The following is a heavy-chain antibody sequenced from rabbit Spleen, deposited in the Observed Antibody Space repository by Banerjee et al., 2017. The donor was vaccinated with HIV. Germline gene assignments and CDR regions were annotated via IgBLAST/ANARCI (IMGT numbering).Heavy chain of an antibody. Sequence: QSLEESGGGLVKPGASLTLTCKASGFSFNSGYDMCWVRQGPGKGLEWIACIYVGSSGSTYYAAWAKGRFTISKTSSTTVTLQMTSLTAADTATYFCARDAGTSFSTYGMDLWGQGTLVTVS. CDR2: IYVGSSGST. V-gene: IGHV1S40*01. CDR1: GFSFNSGYD. D-gene: IGHD8-1*01. CDR3: ARDAGTSFSTYGMDL. J-gene: IGHJ6*01.